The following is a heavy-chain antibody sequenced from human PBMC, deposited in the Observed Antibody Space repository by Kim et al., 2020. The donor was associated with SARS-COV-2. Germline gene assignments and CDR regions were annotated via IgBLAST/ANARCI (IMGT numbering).Heavy chain of an antibody. CDR3: ARERTNSFDY. V-gene: IGHV6-1*01. CDR2: TYYRSKWYT. CDR1: GDSVSTIEAA. J-gene: IGHJ4*02. Sequence: SQTLSLTCAISGDSVSTIEAAWTWIRLSPSRGPEWLARTYYRSKWYTDYALSVKSRIIINPDTSKNQFSLQLNSVTPEDTAVYYCARERTNSFDYWGQGTLVLVSS. D-gene: IGHD1-1*01.